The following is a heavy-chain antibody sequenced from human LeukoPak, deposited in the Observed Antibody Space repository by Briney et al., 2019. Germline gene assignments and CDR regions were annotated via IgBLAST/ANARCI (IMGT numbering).Heavy chain of an antibody. CDR1: GGSISSSSYY. CDR3: ASSIVAAGSLDY. Sequence: SETLSLTCTVSGGSISSSSYYWGWIRQPPGKGLEWIGSIYYSGSTYYNPSLKSRVTISVDTSKNQFSLQLNSVTPEDTAVYYCASSIVAAGSLDYWGQGTLVTASS. CDR2: IYYSGST. J-gene: IGHJ4*02. V-gene: IGHV4-39*01. D-gene: IGHD6-13*01.